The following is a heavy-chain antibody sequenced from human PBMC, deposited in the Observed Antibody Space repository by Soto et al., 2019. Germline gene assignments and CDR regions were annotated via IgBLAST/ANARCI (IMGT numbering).Heavy chain of an antibody. CDR1: GDSISSGGYY. D-gene: IGHD2-2*01. J-gene: IGHJ6*03. Sequence: SETLSLTCTVSGDSISSGGYYWSWIRQHPGKGLEWIGYIYYSGSTYYNPSLKSRVTISVDTSKNQFSLKLSSVTAADTAVYYCARGQRVVVPAATSHYYYYMDVWGKGTTVTVSS. CDR2: IYYSGST. V-gene: IGHV4-31*03. CDR3: ARGQRVVVPAATSHYYYYMDV.